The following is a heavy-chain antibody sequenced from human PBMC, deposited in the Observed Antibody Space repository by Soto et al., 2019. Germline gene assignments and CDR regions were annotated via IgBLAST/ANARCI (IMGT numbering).Heavy chain of an antibody. CDR3: VRDGTKTLRDWFDP. CDR1: GYIFTGYF. Sequence: ASVKVSCKASGYIFTGYFIQWLRQAPGQGLEWMGWINPNTSATNYAQKFQGRVTMTRDTSLGAAYMELTSLRPDDTAVYYCVRDGTKTLRDWFDPWGQGISVTVSS. V-gene: IGHV1-2*02. D-gene: IGHD1-1*01. J-gene: IGHJ5*02. CDR2: INPNTSAT.